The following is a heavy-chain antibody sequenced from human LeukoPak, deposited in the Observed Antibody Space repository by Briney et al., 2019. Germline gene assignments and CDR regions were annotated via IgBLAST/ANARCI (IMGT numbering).Heavy chain of an antibody. CDR1: VFTFDDHG. CDR2: ISSSSRHI. CDR3: LIGGFGELLFDH. Sequence: PGGSLSLSCAACVFTFDDHGMRWVRQPPAKGLEGVSCISSSSRHIYYAESAEGRFTVYRDNTQNTLHLTLNTMSCHDTDLYYCLIGGFGELLFDHWGQGTLVTVPS. D-gene: IGHD3-10*01. V-gene: IGHV3-21*04. J-gene: IGHJ4*02.